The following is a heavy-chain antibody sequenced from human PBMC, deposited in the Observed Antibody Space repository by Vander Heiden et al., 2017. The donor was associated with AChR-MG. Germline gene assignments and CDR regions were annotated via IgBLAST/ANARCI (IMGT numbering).Heavy chain of an antibody. CDR3: VRAQATPAYYDTAGYLKLGMDV. J-gene: IGHJ6*02. CDR1: GLGSRSHS. Sequence: EVQLVESGGGLVKPGGSLRLSCAASGLGSRSHSMSWVRQSPGKGLEWVSSIRSSGDYIYYADSVKGRFTISRDNAKNSLYLQMNSLRAEDTAVYYCVRAQATPAYYDTAGYLKLGMDVWGQGTTVTVSS. CDR2: IRSSGDYI. V-gene: IGHV3-21*01. D-gene: IGHD3-22*01.